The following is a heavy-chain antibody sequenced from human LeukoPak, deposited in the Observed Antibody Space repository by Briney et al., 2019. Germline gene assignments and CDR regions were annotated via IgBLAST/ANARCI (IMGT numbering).Heavy chain of an antibody. V-gene: IGHV3-74*01. CDR3: APIGVGY. J-gene: IGHJ4*02. CDR1: GFILTSNW. Sequence: GGSLRLSCAASGFILTSNWHWVRQAPGKGLVWVSRISSDGSSRSYADSVKGRFTISRDNAKNMLYLQMNRLRVEDTAVYYCAPIGVGYWGQGTLVTVFS. D-gene: IGHD2-8*01. CDR2: ISSDGSSR.